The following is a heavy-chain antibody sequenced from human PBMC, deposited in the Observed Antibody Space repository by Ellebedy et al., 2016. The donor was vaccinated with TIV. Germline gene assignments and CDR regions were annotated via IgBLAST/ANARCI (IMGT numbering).Heavy chain of an antibody. Sequence: AASVKVSCKASGYTFTGYYMHWVRQAPGQGLEWMGLINPNTGGTSSAQKFQGRVTMTRDTSISTTYMELSRLRSDDTAVYYCARSEAAAGRPFDYWGQGTLVTVSS. V-gene: IGHV1-2*02. J-gene: IGHJ4*02. CDR3: ARSEAAAGRPFDY. CDR1: GYTFTGYY. CDR2: INPNTGGT. D-gene: IGHD6-13*01.